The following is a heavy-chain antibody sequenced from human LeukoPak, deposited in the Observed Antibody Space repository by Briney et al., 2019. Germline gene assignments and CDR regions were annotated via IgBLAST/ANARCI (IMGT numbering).Heavy chain of an antibody. D-gene: IGHD3-10*01. CDR3: ARVYGPYAFDI. Sequence: GGSLRLSCAASGFTFSSYWMSWVRQAPGKGLERVANIKQDGSEKYYVDSVKGRFTISRDNAKNSLYLQMNSLRAEDTAVYYCARVYGPYAFDIWGQGTMVTVSS. CDR1: GFTFSSYW. CDR2: IKQDGSEK. V-gene: IGHV3-7*04. J-gene: IGHJ3*02.